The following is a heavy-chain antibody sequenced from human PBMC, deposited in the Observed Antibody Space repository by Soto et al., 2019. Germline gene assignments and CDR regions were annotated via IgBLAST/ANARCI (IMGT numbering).Heavy chain of an antibody. CDR2: INHSGST. CDR1: GGSFSGYD. V-gene: IGHV4-34*01. Sequence: PSETLSLTCAVYGGSFSGYDWSWIRQPPGKGLEWIGEINHSGSTNYNPSLKSRVTISVDTSKNQFSLKLSSVTAADTAVYYCARARYSGSYYNAFDIWGQGTMVTVSS. J-gene: IGHJ3*02. CDR3: ARARYSGSYYNAFDI. D-gene: IGHD1-26*01.